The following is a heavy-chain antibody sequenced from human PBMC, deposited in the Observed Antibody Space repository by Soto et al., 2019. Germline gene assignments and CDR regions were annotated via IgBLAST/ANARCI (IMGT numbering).Heavy chain of an antibody. D-gene: IGHD5-12*01. J-gene: IGHJ6*02. Sequence: GESQKISCNGSGYRFTSYLIGWVRQKPGKGLEWMGIIYPGDSDTRYSPSFQGQVTISADKSISTAYLQWSSLKASDTAMYYCATGSVDDYYGMDVWGQGTTVTVSS. CDR1: GYRFTSYL. V-gene: IGHV5-51*01. CDR3: ATGSVDDYYGMDV. CDR2: IYPGDSDT.